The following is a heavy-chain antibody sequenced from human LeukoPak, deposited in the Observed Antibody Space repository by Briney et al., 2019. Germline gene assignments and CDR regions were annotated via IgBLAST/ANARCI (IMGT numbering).Heavy chain of an antibody. D-gene: IGHD5-18*01. CDR1: GFTFSDYY. CDR3: ARDKTASHYYYYYMDV. CDR2: ISSSGSTI. V-gene: IGHV3-11*04. J-gene: IGHJ6*03. Sequence: GGSLRLFCAAPGFTFSDYYMSWIRQAPGKGLEWVSYISSSGSTIYYADSVKGRFTISRDNAKNSLYLQMNSLRAEDTAVYYCARDKTASHYYYYYMDVWGKGTTVTVSS.